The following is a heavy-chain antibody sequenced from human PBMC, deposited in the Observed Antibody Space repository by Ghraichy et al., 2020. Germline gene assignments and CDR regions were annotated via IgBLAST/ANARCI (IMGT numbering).Heavy chain of an antibody. Sequence: LNISCKGSGYSFTTYWIGWVRQMPGKGLEWMGIIYPDDSDIRYSPSFQGQVTISADKSISTAYLQWSSLKASDTAMYFCARHRLGYRNGYYYDMDVWGQGTTVTVSS. CDR2: IYPDDSDI. V-gene: IGHV5-51*01. CDR3: ARHRLGYRNGYYYDMDV. CDR1: GYSFTTYW. J-gene: IGHJ6*02. D-gene: IGHD5-18*01.